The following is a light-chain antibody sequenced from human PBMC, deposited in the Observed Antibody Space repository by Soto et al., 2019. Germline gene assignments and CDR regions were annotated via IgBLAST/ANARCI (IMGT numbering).Light chain of an antibody. CDR3: CSYAVDSYV. CDR2: DVS. J-gene: IGLJ1*01. Sequence: QSVLTQPASVSGSPGQSITISCTGTSSDVGNYNLVSWYQQHPGKAPKLMIYDVSKRPSGVSNRFSGSKSGNTASLTISGLQADDEADYYCCSYAVDSYVFGTGTKVTVL. CDR1: SSDVGNYNL. V-gene: IGLV2-23*02.